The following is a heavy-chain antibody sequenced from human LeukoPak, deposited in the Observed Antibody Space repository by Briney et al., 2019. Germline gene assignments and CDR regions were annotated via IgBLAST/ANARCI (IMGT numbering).Heavy chain of an antibody. CDR2: IYYRGST. V-gene: IGHV4-59*01. J-gene: IGHJ3*02. CDR3: ARGLGPLAFDI. Sequence: SETLSLTCTVSGGSISSYYWSWIRQPPGKGLEWIGYIYYRGSTNYNPSLKSRVTISVDTSKNQFSLKLSSVTAADTAVYYCARGLGPLAFDIWGQGTMVTVSS. CDR1: GGSISSYY.